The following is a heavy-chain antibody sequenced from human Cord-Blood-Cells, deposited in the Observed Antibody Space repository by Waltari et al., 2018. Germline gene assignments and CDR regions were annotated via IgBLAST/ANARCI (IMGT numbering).Heavy chain of an antibody. CDR2: ISSSSYI. J-gene: IGHJ6*03. CDR3: ARDLPFYYYYMDV. V-gene: IGHV3-21*01. Sequence: EVQLVESGGGLVKPGGSLRLCCAASGFTFSRYSMNWVRQAPGKGLEWVSSISSSSYIYYADSVKGRFTISRDNAKNSLYLQMNSLRAEDTAVYYCARDLPFYYYYMDVWGKGTTVTVSS. CDR1: GFTFSRYS.